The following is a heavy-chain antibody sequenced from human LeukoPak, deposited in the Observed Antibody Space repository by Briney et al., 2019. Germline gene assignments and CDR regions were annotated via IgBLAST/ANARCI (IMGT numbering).Heavy chain of an antibody. V-gene: IGHV3-23*01. CDR3: ARDPVGEYSSRPGRMDV. J-gene: IGHJ6*04. CDR2: ISGSGATS. CDR1: GFTFSNFA. Sequence: GGSLRLSCAASGFTFSNFAMSWVRLTPGKGLEWVSSISGSGATSFSADSVKGRFIISRDNSKNTLYLQMNSLRAEDTAVYYCARDPVGEYSSRPGRMDVWGKGTTVTVSS. D-gene: IGHD6-6*01.